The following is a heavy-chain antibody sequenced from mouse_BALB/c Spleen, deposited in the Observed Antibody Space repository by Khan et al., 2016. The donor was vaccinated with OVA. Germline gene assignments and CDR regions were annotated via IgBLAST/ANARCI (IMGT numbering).Heavy chain of an antibody. CDR3: VRRGYGNYWFAY. J-gene: IGHJ3*01. CDR2: IDPENDNT. V-gene: IGHV14-1*02. Sequence: EVQLQESGAELVRPGALVKLSCKASGFNIKDYYLYWVKQRPEEGLEWIGWIDPENDNTIYDPNFQGKASITADTPSNTAYLQLSSLTSEDTAVYYCVRRGYGNYWFAYWGQGTLVTVSA. CDR1: GFNIKDYY. D-gene: IGHD2-1*01.